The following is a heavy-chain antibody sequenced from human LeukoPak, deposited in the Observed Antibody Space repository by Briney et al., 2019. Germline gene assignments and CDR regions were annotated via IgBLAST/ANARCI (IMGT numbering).Heavy chain of an antibody. CDR3: TPDSQLFIMRVVGSVDAFNI. J-gene: IGHJ3*02. Sequence: GGSLRLSCAASGFTFSNAWMSWVRQAPGKGLEWVGRIKSKTDGGTTDYAAPVKGRFTISRADSKNTLYLQMNSLKAKATAVYNSTPDSQLFIMRVVGSVDAFNIGAKGTRV. CDR2: IKSKTDGGTT. V-gene: IGHV3-15*01. D-gene: IGHD3-22*01. CDR1: GFTFSNAW.